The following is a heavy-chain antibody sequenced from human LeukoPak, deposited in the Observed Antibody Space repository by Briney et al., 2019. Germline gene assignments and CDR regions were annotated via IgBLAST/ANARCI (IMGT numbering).Heavy chain of an antibody. CDR2: ISSSGSTI. J-gene: IGHJ6*04. D-gene: IGHD3-10*02. Sequence: GGSLRLSCAASGFTFGSYEMNWVRQAPGKGLEWVSYISSSGSTIYYADSVKGRFTISRDNAKNSLYLQMNSLRAEDTAVYYCAELGITMIGGVWGKGATVTISS. CDR1: GFTFGSYE. V-gene: IGHV3-48*03. CDR3: AELGITMIGGV.